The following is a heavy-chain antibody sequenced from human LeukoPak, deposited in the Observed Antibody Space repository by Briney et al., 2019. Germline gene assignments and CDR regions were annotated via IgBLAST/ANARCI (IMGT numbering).Heavy chain of an antibody. CDR3: ARRGSGWYWDY. Sequence: GGSLKISCKGSGSLFTSYWIGWVRQLPGKGLEWMGIIYPGDSDTRYSPSFQGQVTISADKSISTAYLQWSSLKASDTAMYYCARRGSGWYWDYWGQGTLVTVSS. J-gene: IGHJ4*02. D-gene: IGHD6-19*01. V-gene: IGHV5-51*01. CDR1: GSLFTSYW. CDR2: IYPGDSDT.